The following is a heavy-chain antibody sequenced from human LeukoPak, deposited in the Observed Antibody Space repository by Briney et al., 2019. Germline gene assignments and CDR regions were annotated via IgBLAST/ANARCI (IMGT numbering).Heavy chain of an antibody. CDR1: GGSLIGYY. J-gene: IGHJ4*02. V-gene: IGHV4-4*07. D-gene: IGHD6-19*01. Sequence: SETLSLTCTISGGSLIGYYWTWIRQPAGKGLEWIGRISSSGSTNYNPSLKSRVTMSVDTSKNQVSLRLSSLTAADTAVYYCARARSGWYFDYWGQGNLVTVSS. CDR2: ISSSGST. CDR3: ARARSGWYFDY.